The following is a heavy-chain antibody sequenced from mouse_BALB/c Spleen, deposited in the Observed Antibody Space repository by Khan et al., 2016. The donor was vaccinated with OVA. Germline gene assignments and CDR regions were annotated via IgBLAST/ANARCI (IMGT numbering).Heavy chain of an antibody. CDR2: IYPGSGRT. Sequence: VQLQESGPELMKPGASVKMSCKASAYIFIDYVISWVKQRTGQGLEWIGEIYPGSGRTYYNERFKGKATLTADKSSNTAYMQLSSLTSEDSAVYFCARSYDGAWFAYWGQGTPVTVSA. CDR1: AYIFIDYV. V-gene: IGHV1-77*01. D-gene: IGHD1-1*01. J-gene: IGHJ3*01. CDR3: ARSYDGAWFAY.